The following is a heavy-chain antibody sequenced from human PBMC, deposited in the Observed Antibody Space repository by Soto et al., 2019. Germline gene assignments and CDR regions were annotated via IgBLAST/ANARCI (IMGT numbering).Heavy chain of an antibody. J-gene: IGHJ4*02. CDR1: GFTFDEYA. Sequence: EVQLVESGGGLVQPGRSLRLSCAASGFTFDEYAMHWVRQAPGKGLEWVSGISWNSGSIGYADSVKGRFTISRDNAKNSLYLQMNSLRAEDTALYYCAKDRSDQLPMYYFDYWGQGTLVTVSS. V-gene: IGHV3-9*01. CDR2: ISWNSGSI. D-gene: IGHD2-2*01. CDR3: AKDRSDQLPMYYFDY.